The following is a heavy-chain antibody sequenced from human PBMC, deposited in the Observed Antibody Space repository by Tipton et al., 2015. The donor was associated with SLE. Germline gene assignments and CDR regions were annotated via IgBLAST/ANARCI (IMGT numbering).Heavy chain of an antibody. CDR3: AKEGSSMITFGGVIVE. J-gene: IGHJ4*02. CDR2: IYSGGST. D-gene: IGHD3-16*02. CDR1: GFTVSSNY. Sequence: SLRLSCAASGFTVSSNYMSWVRQAPGKGLEWVSVIYSGGSTYYADSVKGRFTISRDNSKNTLYLQMNSLRAEDTAVYYCAKEGSSMITFGGVIVEWGQGTLVTVSS. V-gene: IGHV3-53*05.